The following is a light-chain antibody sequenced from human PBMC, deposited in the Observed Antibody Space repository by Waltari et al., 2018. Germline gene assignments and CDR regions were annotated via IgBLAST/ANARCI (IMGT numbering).Light chain of an antibody. CDR3: QSYDTSLSVV. CDR2: GST. V-gene: IGLV1-40*01. J-gene: IGLJ3*02. CDR1: GSNIGAGSD. Sequence: QSVLTQPPSVSRAPGQRVTISCPGSGSNIGAGSDFHWYQQLPRAAPKLLIYGSTSRPLGVPARFFGSTSGTSASLAITGLQAEDEADYYCQSYDTSLSVVFGGGTKLTVL.